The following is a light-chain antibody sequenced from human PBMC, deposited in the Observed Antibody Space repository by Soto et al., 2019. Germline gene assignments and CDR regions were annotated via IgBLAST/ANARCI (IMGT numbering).Light chain of an antibody. CDR2: SNN. CDR1: SSNIGSNT. V-gene: IGLV1-44*01. Sequence: QSVLTQPPSASGTPGQRVTISCSGSSSNIGSNTVNWYQQLPGTAPKLLIYSNNQRPSGVPDRFSGSKSDTSASLAISGLQSEDEADYYCAAWDDSLNGPVFGGGTQLTVL. CDR3: AAWDDSLNGPV. J-gene: IGLJ2*01.